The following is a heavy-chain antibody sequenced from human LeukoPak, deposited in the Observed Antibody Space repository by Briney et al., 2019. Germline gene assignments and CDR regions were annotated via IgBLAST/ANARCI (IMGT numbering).Heavy chain of an antibody. D-gene: IGHD3-3*01. V-gene: IGHV4-59*01. CDR2: IYYSGST. CDR3: ARRFTIFGVVTSDAFDI. J-gene: IGHJ3*02. Sequence: SETLSLTCTVSGGSISSYYWSWIRQPPGKGLERIGYIYYSGSTNYNPSLKSRVTISVDTSKNQFSLKLSSVTAADTAVYYCARRFTIFGVVTSDAFDIWGQGTMVTVSS. CDR1: GGSISSYY.